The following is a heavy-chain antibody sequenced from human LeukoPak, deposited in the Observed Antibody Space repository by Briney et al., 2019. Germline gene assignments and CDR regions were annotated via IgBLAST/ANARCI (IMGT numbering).Heavy chain of an antibody. D-gene: IGHD3-3*01. CDR1: GYTFTSYD. CDR2: MNPNRGNT. V-gene: IGHV1-8*01. Sequence: ASVKVSCKASGYTFTSYDINWVRQATGQGREWMGWMNPNRGNTGYAQKFQGRVTMTRNTSISTAYMELSSLRSEDTAVYYCARSRKKYYGFWSGYYRAGRYYYYYMDVWGKGTTVTVSS. CDR3: ARSRKKYYGFWSGYYRAGRYYYYYMDV. J-gene: IGHJ6*03.